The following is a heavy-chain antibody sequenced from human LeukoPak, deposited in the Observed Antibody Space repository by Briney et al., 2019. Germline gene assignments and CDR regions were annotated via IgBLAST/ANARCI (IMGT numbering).Heavy chain of an antibody. CDR2: INPNSGGT. CDR3: ARDLRIAVAGMFRY. Sequence: ASVKVSCKTSGYTFTYYYFHWVRQAPGQGLEWMGWINPNSGGTNYAQKFQGRVTMTRDTSISTAYMELSRLRSDDTAVYYCARDLRIAVAGMFRYWGQGTLVTVSS. J-gene: IGHJ4*02. CDR1: GYTFTYYY. V-gene: IGHV1-2*02. D-gene: IGHD6-19*01.